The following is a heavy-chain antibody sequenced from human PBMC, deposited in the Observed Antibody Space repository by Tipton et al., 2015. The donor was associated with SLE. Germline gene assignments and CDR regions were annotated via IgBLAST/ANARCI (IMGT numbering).Heavy chain of an antibody. CDR3: AKDKGYCSGGSCLYYFDY. V-gene: IGHV3-9*01. D-gene: IGHD2-15*01. J-gene: IGHJ4*02. CDR1: GFTFDDYA. CDR2: ISWNSGSI. Sequence: QLVQSGGGLGQPGRSLRLSCAASGFTFDDYAMHWVRQAPGKGLEWVSGISWNSGSIGYADSVKGRFTISRDNAKNSLYLQMNSLRAEDTALYYCAKDKGYCSGGSCLYYFDYWGQGTLVTVSS.